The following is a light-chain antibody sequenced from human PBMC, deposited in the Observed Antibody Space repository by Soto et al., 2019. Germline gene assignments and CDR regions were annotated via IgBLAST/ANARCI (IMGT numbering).Light chain of an antibody. V-gene: IGLV2-8*01. CDR3: SSYTGTTVI. CDR1: LSDVGGQNS. J-gene: IGLJ2*01. Sequence: QSALTQPPSASGSPGQSVTISCTGTLSDVGGQNSVSWYRQDPGKAPQLIVYDVTQRPSGVPDRFSGSRSGSTASLTVSGLQAEEEANYYCSSYTGTTVIFGGGTKVTVL. CDR2: DVT.